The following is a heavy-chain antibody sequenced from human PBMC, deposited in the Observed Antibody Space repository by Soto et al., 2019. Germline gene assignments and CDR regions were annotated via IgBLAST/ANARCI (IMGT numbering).Heavy chain of an antibody. CDR3: ARRGEDCGGDCYIFDY. J-gene: IGHJ4*02. CDR2: IIPIFGTA. CDR1: GGTFSSYA. Sequence: QVQLVQSGAEVKKPGSSVKVSCKASGGTFSSYAISWVRQAPGQGLEWMGGIIPIFGTANYAQKFQGRVTITADESTSTAYMELSSLRSEDTAVYYCARRGEDCGGDCYIFDYWGQGTLVTVSS. D-gene: IGHD2-21*02. V-gene: IGHV1-69*01.